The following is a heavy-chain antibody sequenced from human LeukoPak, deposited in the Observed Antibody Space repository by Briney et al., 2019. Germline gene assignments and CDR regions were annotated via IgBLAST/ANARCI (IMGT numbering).Heavy chain of an antibody. D-gene: IGHD6-13*01. CDR2: INYTGST. Sequence: PSETLSLTCGVYGESFSGYYWNWIRQPPGKGLEWIGEINYTGSTNYNPSLKSRVTISIDTSKNQFSLKPSSVTAADTAVYYCALIAAAGTGDNWFDPWGQGTLVTVSS. CDR1: GESFSGYY. V-gene: IGHV4-34*01. CDR3: ALIAAAGTGDNWFDP. J-gene: IGHJ5*02.